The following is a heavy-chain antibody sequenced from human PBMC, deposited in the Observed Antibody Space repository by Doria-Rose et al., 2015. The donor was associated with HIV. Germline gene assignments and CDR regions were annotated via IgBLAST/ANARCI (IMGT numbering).Heavy chain of an antibody. CDR1: GYTFTSFY. Sequence: CKATGYTFTSFYIHWVRQAPGQGLEWMGWINPHSGGTNYGQKFQGWVTMTRDTSITTAYMELSRLKSDDTAVYYCARGGFSGKISNLDYWGQGTLVTVSS. J-gene: IGHJ4*02. D-gene: IGHD1-26*01. CDR2: INPHSGGT. V-gene: IGHV1-2*04. CDR3: ARGGFSGKISNLDY.